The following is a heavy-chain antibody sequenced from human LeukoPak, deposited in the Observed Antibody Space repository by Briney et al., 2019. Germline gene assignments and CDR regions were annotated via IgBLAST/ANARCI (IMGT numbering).Heavy chain of an antibody. D-gene: IGHD2-15*01. V-gene: IGHV3-33*01. CDR1: GFTFSSYG. CDR3: ARDCSGGSCYSFDY. CDR2: IWYDGSNK. Sequence: GGSLRLSCAASGFTFSSYGMRWVRQAPGKGLEWVAVIWYDGSNKYYADSVKGRFTISRDNSKNTLYLQMNSLRAEDTAVYYCARDCSGGSCYSFDYWGQGTLVTVSS. J-gene: IGHJ4*02.